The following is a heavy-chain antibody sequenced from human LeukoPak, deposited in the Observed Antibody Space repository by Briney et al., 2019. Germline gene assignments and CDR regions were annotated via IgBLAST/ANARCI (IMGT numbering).Heavy chain of an antibody. D-gene: IGHD3-3*01. CDR2: INHRGST. V-gene: IGHV4-34*01. CDR3: ARWWPNTYYDFWSGYSNWFDP. CDR1: GGSFSGYY. Sequence: SETLSLTCAVYGGSFSGYYWSWIRQPPGKGLEWSGEINHRGSTNYNPSLKSRVTISVDTSKNQFSLKLSSVTAADTAVYYCARWWPNTYYDFWSGYSNWFDPWGQGTLVTVSS. J-gene: IGHJ5*02.